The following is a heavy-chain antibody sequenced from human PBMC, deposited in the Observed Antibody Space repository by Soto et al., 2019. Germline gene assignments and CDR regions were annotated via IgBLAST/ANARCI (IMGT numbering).Heavy chain of an antibody. V-gene: IGHV4-30-4*01. D-gene: IGHD2-21*02. J-gene: IGHJ3*01. CDR3: VSSRTAIYGDGFDV. CDR1: GDSISDVDYY. Sequence: QVQLQESGPGLVKPSQTLSLTCTVSGDSISDVDYYWSWVRQTPREGLEWIGAFYDSGTSYYSPSLKSRMTISVDSSKNQFSLTLTSVTAADTAVYYCVSSRTAIYGDGFDVWGQGTMVTVSS. CDR2: FYDSGTS.